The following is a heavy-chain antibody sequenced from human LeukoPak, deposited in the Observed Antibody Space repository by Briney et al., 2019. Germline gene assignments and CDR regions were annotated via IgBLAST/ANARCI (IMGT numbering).Heavy chain of an antibody. D-gene: IGHD3-22*01. CDR2: INPNSGGT. Sequence: ASVKVSCKASGGTLSSYAISWVRQAPGQGLEWMGWINPNSGGTNYAQKFQGRVTMTRDTSISTAYMELSRLRSDDTAVYYCARTKGVYYYDSSALDYWGQGTLVTVSS. CDR1: GGTLSSYA. V-gene: IGHV1-2*02. CDR3: ARTKGVYYYDSSALDY. J-gene: IGHJ4*02.